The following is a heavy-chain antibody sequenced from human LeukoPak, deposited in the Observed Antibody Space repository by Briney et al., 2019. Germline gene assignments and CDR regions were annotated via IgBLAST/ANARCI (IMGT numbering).Heavy chain of an antibody. CDR2: IYYSGST. CDR3: ARGIVVPAAVTYYYYMDV. J-gene: IGHJ6*03. V-gene: IGHV4-39*07. Sequence: PSETLSLTCTVSGGSISSSSYYWGWIRQPPGKGLEWIGSIYYSGSTYYNPSLKSRVTISVDTSKNQFSLKLSSVTAADTAMYYCARGIVVPAAVTYYYYMDVWGKGTTVTISS. D-gene: IGHD2-2*01. CDR1: GGSISSSSYY.